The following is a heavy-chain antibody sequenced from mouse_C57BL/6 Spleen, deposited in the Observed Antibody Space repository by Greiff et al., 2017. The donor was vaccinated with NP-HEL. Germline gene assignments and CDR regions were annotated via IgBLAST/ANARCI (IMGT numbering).Heavy chain of an antibody. V-gene: IGHV1-81*01. Sequence: VQLQQSGAELARPGASVKLSCKASGYTFTSYGISWVKQRTGQGLEWIGEIYPRSGNTYYNEKFKGKATLTADKSSSTAYMGLRSLTSEDSAVYFCARGGVYGSSPAWFAYWGQGTLVTVSA. J-gene: IGHJ3*01. CDR1: GYTFTSYG. D-gene: IGHD1-1*01. CDR2: IYPRSGNT. CDR3: ARGGVYGSSPAWFAY.